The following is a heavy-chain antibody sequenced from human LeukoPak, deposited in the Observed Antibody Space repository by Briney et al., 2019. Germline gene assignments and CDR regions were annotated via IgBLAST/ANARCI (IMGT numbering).Heavy chain of an antibody. CDR3: ATVRRIGSGWYRNHYYFDY. V-gene: IGHV1-24*01. J-gene: IGHJ4*02. D-gene: IGHD6-19*01. Sequence: GASVKVSCKVSGYTLTELSMHWVRQAPGKGLEWVGGFDPEDGETIYAQKFQGRVTMTEDTSTDTAYMELSSLRSEDTAVYYCATVRRIGSGWYRNHYYFDYWGQGTLVTVSS. CDR2: FDPEDGET. CDR1: GYTLTELS.